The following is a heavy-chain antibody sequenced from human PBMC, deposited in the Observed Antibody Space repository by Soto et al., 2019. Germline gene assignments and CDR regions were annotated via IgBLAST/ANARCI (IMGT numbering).Heavy chain of an antibody. J-gene: IGHJ5*02. V-gene: IGHV4-31*03. Sequence: SETLSLTCTVSGGSISSGGYYWTWIRQHPGKGLEWIGNIHHSGSTFYNPSLKSRVSISVDTSKNQFSLKLSSVTAADTAVYYCATSNWFAPWGQGTLVTVSS. CDR1: GGSISSGGYY. CDR3: ATSNWFAP. CDR2: IHHSGST.